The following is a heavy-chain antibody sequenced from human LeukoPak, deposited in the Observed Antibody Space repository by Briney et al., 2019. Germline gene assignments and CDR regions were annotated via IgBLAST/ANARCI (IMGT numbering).Heavy chain of an antibody. D-gene: IGHD6-13*01. J-gene: IGHJ5*02. CDR1: GYTFTGHY. CDR2: INPNNGGT. V-gene: IGHV1-2*02. CDR3: ARDAAQNWFDP. Sequence: ASVKVPCKASGYTFTGHYMHWVRQAPGQGLEWMGWINPNNGGTNYAQKFQGRVTMTRDTSISTAYMELSRLRSDDTAVYYCARDAAQNWFDPWGQGTLVTVSS.